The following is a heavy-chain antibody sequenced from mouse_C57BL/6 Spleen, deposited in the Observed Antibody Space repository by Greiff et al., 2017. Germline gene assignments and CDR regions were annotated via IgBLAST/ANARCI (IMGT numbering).Heavy chain of an antibody. J-gene: IGHJ2*01. V-gene: IGHV1-69*01. Sequence: QVQLQQPGAELVMPGASVKLSCKASGYTFTSYWMHWVKQRPGQGLEWIGEIDPSDSYTNYNQKFKGKSTLTVDKSSSTAYMQLSSLTSEDSAVYYCARSAGITTVVATPFDYWGQGTTRTVSA. D-gene: IGHD1-1*01. CDR2: IDPSDSYT. CDR1: GYTFTSYW. CDR3: ARSAGITTVVATPFDY.